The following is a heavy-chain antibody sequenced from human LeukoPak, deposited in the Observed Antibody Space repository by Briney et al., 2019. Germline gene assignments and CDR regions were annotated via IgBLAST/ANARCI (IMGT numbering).Heavy chain of an antibody. CDR2: INHSGST. D-gene: IGHD3-22*01. V-gene: IGHV4-34*01. J-gene: IGHJ4*02. CDR1: GGSFSGYY. Sequence: PSETLSLTCAVYGGSFSGYYWSWIRQPPGKGLEWIGEINHSGSTNYNPSLKSRVTISVDTSKNQFSLKLSSVTAADTAVYYCARGYDSSGYYSHRYFDYWGQGTLVTVSS. CDR3: ARGYDSSGYYSHRYFDY.